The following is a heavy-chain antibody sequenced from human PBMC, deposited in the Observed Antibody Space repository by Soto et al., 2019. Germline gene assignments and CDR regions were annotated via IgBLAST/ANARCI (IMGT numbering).Heavy chain of an antibody. D-gene: IGHD4-17*01. CDR3: TTARGTYGAEYFQH. J-gene: IGHJ1*01. CDR1: GFTFTNAW. Sequence: GGSLRLSCAASGFTFTNAWMSWVRQAPGKGLEWVGRIKSKTDGGTTDYAAPVKGRFTISRDDSKNTLYLQMNSPKTEDTAVYYCTTARGTYGAEYFQHWGQGTLVTVSS. V-gene: IGHV3-15*01. CDR2: IKSKTDGGTT.